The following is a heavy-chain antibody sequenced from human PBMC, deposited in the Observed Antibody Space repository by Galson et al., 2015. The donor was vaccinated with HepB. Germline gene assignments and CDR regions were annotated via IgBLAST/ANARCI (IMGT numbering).Heavy chain of an antibody. CDR3: ARGRGLRSFDY. D-gene: IGHD3-3*01. CDR2: IYYFGST. J-gene: IGHJ4*02. V-gene: IGHV4-39*01. CDR1: GGSVSTSSYY. Sequence: SETLSLTCTVSGGSVSTSSYYWGWIRQPPGKGLEWIGSIYYFGSTYYNPSLKSRVTISVDTSKNQFSLKLSSVTAADTAVYYCARGRGLRSFDYWGQGTLVTVSS.